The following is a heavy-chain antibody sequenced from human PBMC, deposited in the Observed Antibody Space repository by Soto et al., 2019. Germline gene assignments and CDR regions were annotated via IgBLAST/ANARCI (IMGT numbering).Heavy chain of an antibody. J-gene: IGHJ6*02. CDR1: GASISSDNR. CDR2: ISQSGTT. Sequence: QVQLQESGPGLVKPSGTLSLTCDVSGASISSDNRWTWVRQPPGEGLEWIGEISQSGTTKYNPSLASRVTISVDKSKNQFSLRLTSMTAADTAVYYCAKKVPAALRLYYFFGLDVWGQGTTVTVSS. CDR3: AKKVPAALRLYYFFGLDV. D-gene: IGHD2-15*01. V-gene: IGHV4-4*02.